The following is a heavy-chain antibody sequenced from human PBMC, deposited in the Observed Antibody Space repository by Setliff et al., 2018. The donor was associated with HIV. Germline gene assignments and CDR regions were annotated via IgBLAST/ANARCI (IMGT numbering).Heavy chain of an antibody. D-gene: IGHD3-3*01. CDR3: GRGSRITIFGVVKGTNWFDP. CDR2: IYYSGST. V-gene: IGHV4-39*01. CDR1: GGSISSSSYY. Sequence: KPSETLSLTCTVSGGSISSSSYYWGWIRQPPGKGLEWIGSIYYSGSTYSNPSLKSRVTISADTSKNQISLKLNSVTAADTAVYYCGRGSRITIFGVVKGTNWFDPWGQGTLVTVSS. J-gene: IGHJ5*02.